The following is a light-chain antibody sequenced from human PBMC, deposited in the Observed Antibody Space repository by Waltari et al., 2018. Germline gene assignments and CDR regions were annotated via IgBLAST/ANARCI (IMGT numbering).Light chain of an antibody. CDR2: GKN. CDR3: NSRDSSGNRV. V-gene: IGLV3-19*01. J-gene: IGLJ2*01. CDR1: SLRRYY. Sequence: SSELTQDPAVSVALGQTVRITCQGDSLRRYYARWYQQKPGQAPVLVIYGKNNRPSGIPDRFSGSSSGNTASLTITGAQAEDEADYYCNSRDSSGNRVFGGGTKLTVL.